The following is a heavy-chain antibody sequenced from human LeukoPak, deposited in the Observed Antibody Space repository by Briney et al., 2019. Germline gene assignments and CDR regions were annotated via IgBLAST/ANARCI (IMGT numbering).Heavy chain of an antibody. J-gene: IGHJ3*02. V-gene: IGHV3-23*01. CDR2: ISGSGGST. Sequence: GGSLRLSCAASGFTFSNSAMSWVRQAPGKGLEWVSAISGSGGSTYYADSVKGRFTISRDNAKNSLYLQMNSLRAEDTAVYYCARVVDTPMVLYGAFDIWGQGTMVTVSS. D-gene: IGHD5-18*01. CDR3: ARVVDTPMVLYGAFDI. CDR1: GFTFSNSA.